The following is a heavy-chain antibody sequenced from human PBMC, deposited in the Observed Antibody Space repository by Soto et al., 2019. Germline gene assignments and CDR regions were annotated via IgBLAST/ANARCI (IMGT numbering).Heavy chain of an antibody. CDR3: ARGPRDCSSPSCTSWDY. Sequence: QVQLVQSGAEVKKPGASVKVSCEASGYTFTTHDINWVRQATGQGLEWMGWMNPRSGNTGEAQKLQGRLTMTSNTSTGTAYTELSGLTAEDTAVYDCARGPRDCSSPSCTSWDYWGQGTLVTVSS. V-gene: IGHV1-8*01. D-gene: IGHD2-2*01. CDR2: MNPRSGNT. CDR1: GYTFTTHD. J-gene: IGHJ4*02.